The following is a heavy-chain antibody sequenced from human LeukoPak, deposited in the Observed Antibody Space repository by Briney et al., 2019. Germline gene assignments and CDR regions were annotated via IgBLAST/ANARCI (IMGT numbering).Heavy chain of an antibody. D-gene: IGHD3-10*01. V-gene: IGHV3-20*03. Sequence: GGSLRLSFAASGFTFDDYGMSWVRQAPGKGLEWVSGINWNGGSTGYADSVKGRFTISRDNAKNSLHLQMNSLRAEDTALYYCARTMVRGVKDYWGQGTLVTVSS. CDR2: INWNGGST. CDR3: ARTMVRGVKDY. J-gene: IGHJ4*02. CDR1: GFTFDDYG.